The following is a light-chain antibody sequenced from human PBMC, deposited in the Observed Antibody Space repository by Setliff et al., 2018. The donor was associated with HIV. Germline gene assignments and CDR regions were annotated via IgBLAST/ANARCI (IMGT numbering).Light chain of an antibody. CDR3: SSYAGSKNG. V-gene: IGLV2-8*01. J-gene: IGLJ1*01. CDR1: SSDVGGFNY. Sequence: QSVLTQPPSASGSPGQSVTISCTGTSSDVGGFNYVSWYQQHPGKAPKLMIYEVNKRPSGVPDRFSGSKSGNTASLTVSGLQAEDEAEYYCSSYAGSKNGFGTGTKVSVL. CDR2: EVN.